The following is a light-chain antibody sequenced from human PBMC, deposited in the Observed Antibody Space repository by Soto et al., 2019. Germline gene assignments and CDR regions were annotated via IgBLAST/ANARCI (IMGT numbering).Light chain of an antibody. J-gene: IGKJ4*01. V-gene: IGKV1-39*01. CDR2: AAS. CDR3: RQSYSTPLT. CDR1: QSISNF. Sequence: DIQMTQSPSSLSASVGDRVTITCRASQSISNFLNWYQQKPGKAPKLLIYAASSLQSGVPARFSGSGSGTDFTFTISSLQPEDFATYYCRQSYSTPLTFGGGTKVEIK.